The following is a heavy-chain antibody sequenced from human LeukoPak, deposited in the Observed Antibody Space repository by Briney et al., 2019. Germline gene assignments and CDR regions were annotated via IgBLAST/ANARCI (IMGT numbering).Heavy chain of an antibody. Sequence: SETLSLTCTLSGDSINSYTYSSINSTTYNWGWIRQAPGTGLEWIGNIYYGVNTYYNPSLKNRLTISVDTSKNQFTLRLSPVTATDSAVYYCARQIARGYGINFYYMDVWGKGTTVTVSS. D-gene: IGHD3-10*01. V-gene: IGHV4-39*01. CDR1: GDSINSYTYSSINSTTYN. CDR2: IYYGVNT. CDR3: ARQIARGYGINFYYMDV. J-gene: IGHJ6*03.